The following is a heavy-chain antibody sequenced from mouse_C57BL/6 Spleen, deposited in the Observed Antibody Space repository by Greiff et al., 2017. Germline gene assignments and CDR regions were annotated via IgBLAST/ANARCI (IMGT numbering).Heavy chain of an antibody. V-gene: IGHV1-15*01. CDR3: TSYYANENYFDY. CDR2: IDPETGGT. Sequence: QVQLQQPGAELVRPGASVTLSCKASGYTFTDYEMHWVKQTPVHGLEWIGAIDPETGGTAYNQKFKGKAILTADKSSSTAYMELRSLTSEDSAVYYCTSYYANENYFDYWGQGTTLTVSS. CDR1: GYTFTDYE. J-gene: IGHJ2*01. D-gene: IGHD2-1*01.